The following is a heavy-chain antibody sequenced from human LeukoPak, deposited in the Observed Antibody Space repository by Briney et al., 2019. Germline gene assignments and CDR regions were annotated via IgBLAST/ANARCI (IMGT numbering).Heavy chain of an antibody. Sequence: GGSLRLSCAASGFTFTTHWIHWVRQAPGKGLEWVSRIKPDGSDTNYADSVKGRFTISRDNAKNTVYLQMNSLRAEDTAVYYCTRGKYGGYFIDYWGQGTLVTVSS. V-gene: IGHV3-74*01. D-gene: IGHD5-12*01. CDR3: TRGKYGGYFIDY. CDR2: IKPDGSDT. CDR1: GFTFTTHW. J-gene: IGHJ4*02.